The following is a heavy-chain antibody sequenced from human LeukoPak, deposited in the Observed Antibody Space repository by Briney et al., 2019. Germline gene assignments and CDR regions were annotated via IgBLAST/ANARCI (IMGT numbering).Heavy chain of an antibody. CDR2: IKQDGSDK. D-gene: IGHD2-15*01. CDR1: GFTFSSHY. V-gene: IGHV3-7*01. Sequence: PGGSLRLSCAASGFTFSSHYMSWVRQAPGKGLEWVANIKQDGSDKYYVDSVKGRFTISRDNAKNSLYLQMNSLRAEDTAVYYCARGGLHYCSGGSCYGMDVWGQGTTVTVSS. CDR3: ARGGLHYCSGGSCYGMDV. J-gene: IGHJ6*02.